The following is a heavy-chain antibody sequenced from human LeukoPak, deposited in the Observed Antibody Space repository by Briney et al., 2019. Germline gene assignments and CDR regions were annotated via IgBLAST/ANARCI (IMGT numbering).Heavy chain of an antibody. Sequence: SETLSLTCTVSGDSISSDDYYWSWIRQPAGKGLEWIGRFSASGNSNYNPSLKSRLTISVDRSKNQFSLKLTSVTAADTAVYYCARDNRYCSSGSCYQIANKWFDPWGQGTLVTVSS. CDR1: GDSISSDDYY. CDR3: ARDNRYCSSGSCYQIANKWFDP. J-gene: IGHJ5*02. CDR2: FSASGNS. D-gene: IGHD2-15*01. V-gene: IGHV4-61*02.